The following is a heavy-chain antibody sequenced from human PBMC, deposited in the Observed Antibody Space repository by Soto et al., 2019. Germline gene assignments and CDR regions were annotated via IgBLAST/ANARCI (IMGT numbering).Heavy chain of an antibody. CDR3: TRGLTATYGYGDWFDP. D-gene: IGHD5-18*01. CDR2: TYYRSKWDN. Sequence: QVQLQLSGPGLVKPSQTLSLTCAISGDSVSSNSAAWNWVRQSPSRGLEWLGRTYYRSKWDNNYAVSLKSRITINRDTSKNQFSLQLNSVTPDDTAIYFCTRGLTATYGYGDWFDPWGQGILVTVSS. J-gene: IGHJ5*02. CDR1: GDSVSSNSAA. V-gene: IGHV6-1*01.